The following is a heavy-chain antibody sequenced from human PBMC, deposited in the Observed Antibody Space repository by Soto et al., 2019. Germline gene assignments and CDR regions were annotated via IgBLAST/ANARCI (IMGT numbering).Heavy chain of an antibody. CDR3: SRAEPIADYFGLHS. Sequence: SETLSLTCTVSGDSISSGGFFWTWIRQLPGKGLEWIGNIYYSGTTYYNPSLNSRLTISVDTSKNQFSLRLTSVTAADTAVYYCSRAEPIADYFGLHSLGQGILVTVSS. V-gene: IGHV4-31*03. CDR1: GDSISSGGFF. J-gene: IGHJ4*02. CDR2: IYYSGTT. D-gene: IGHD4-17*01.